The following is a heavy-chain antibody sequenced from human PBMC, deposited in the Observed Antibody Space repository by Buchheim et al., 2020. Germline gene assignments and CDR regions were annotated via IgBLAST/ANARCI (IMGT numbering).Heavy chain of an antibody. CDR1: GFTFSSYS. CDR2: ISSSSSHI. V-gene: IGHV3-21*01. D-gene: IGHD4/OR15-4a*01. CDR3: ARIGDYGAAFGI. J-gene: IGHJ3*02. Sequence: EVQLVESGGGLVKPGGSLRLSCAASGFTFSSYSINWVRQAPGKGLEWVSSISSSSSHIYYADSVKGRFTISRDNAKNPMYLQMNSLRAGDTALYYCARIGDYGAAFGIWGQGT.